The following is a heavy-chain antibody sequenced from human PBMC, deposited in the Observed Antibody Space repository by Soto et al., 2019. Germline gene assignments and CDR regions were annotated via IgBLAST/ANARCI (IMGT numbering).Heavy chain of an antibody. CDR1: GFTFSDYY. D-gene: IGHD2-2*01. CDR2: ISSSGSAI. V-gene: IGHV3-11*01. J-gene: IGHJ6*02. Sequence: PGGSLRLSCAASGFTFSDYYMSWIRQAPGKGLEWVSYISSSGSAIYYADSVKGRFTISRDNPKNSLYLRMNSLRAEDTAVYYCAREELEPADDYHDIDVWRQGTTVTVSS. CDR3: AREELEPADDYHDIDV.